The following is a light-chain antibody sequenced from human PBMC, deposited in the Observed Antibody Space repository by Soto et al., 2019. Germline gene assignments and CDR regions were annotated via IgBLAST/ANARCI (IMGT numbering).Light chain of an antibody. Sequence: QSALIQHASVSGSPGQSITISCTGTSTDVGSYNYVSWYQQHPGKAPKLMIYEVSNRPSGVSNRFSGSKSGNTASLTISGLQVEDEGDYYCSSYTTSNSYVFGSGTMVNVL. CDR1: STDVGSYNY. CDR3: SSYTTSNSYV. CDR2: EVS. J-gene: IGLJ1*01. V-gene: IGLV2-14*01.